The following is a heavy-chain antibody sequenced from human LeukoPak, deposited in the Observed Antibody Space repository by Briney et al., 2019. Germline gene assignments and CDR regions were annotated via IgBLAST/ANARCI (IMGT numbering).Heavy chain of an antibody. V-gene: IGHV3-49*04. J-gene: IGHJ4*02. Sequence: GGSLRLSCTASGFTFGDYGMSWVRQAPGKGLEWVGFIQSRNYGGTTQHAASVKGRFTISRDDSKSIAYLQMNSLKTEDTAVYYCTTDYTSGNPYWGQGTLVTVSS. CDR3: TTDYTSGNPY. D-gene: IGHD3-10*01. CDR1: GFTFGDYG. CDR2: IQSRNYGGTT.